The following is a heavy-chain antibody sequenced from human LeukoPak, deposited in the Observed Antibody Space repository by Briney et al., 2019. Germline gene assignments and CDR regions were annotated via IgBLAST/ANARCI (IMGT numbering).Heavy chain of an antibody. D-gene: IGHD6-13*01. CDR2: INPNSGGT. V-gene: IGHV1-2*02. CDR3: ARDKTAAAAGQANWFDP. CDR1: GYTFTGYY. Sequence: ASVKVSCKASGYTFTGYYMHWVRQAPGQGLGWMGWINPNSGGTNYAQKFQGRVTMTRDTSISTAYMELSRLRSDDTAVYYCARDKTAAAAGQANWFDPWGQGTLVTVSS. J-gene: IGHJ5*02.